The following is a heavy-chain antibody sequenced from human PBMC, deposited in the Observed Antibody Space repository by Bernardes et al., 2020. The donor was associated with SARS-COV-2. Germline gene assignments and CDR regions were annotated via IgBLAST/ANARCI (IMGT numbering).Heavy chain of an antibody. J-gene: IGHJ6*02. CDR1: GFTFSNYA. CDR2: ISGSGGGT. V-gene: IGHV3-23*01. CDR3: AKEAYSGYLETYYFYYGMDV. D-gene: IGHD5-12*01. Sequence: GSLRLSCAASGFTFSNYAMTWVRQAPGKGLEWVSSISGSGGGTYYADSVQGRFTVSRDYSTNTLYLQMDSLRAEDTAIYYCAKEAYSGYLETYYFYYGMDVWGQGTTVTVSS.